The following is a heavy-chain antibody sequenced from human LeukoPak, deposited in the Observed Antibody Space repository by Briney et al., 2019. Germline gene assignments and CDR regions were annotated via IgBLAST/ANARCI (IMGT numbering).Heavy chain of an antibody. Sequence: GRSLRLSCAASGFTFSSYWMNWVRQAPGKGLEWVSSISSRGTYIYYADSMKGRFTISRDNAKNSLYLQMNCLRAEDTAVYFCAREKTVVTFDYWGQGTLVTVSS. CDR2: ISSRGTYI. D-gene: IGHD4-23*01. V-gene: IGHV3-21*01. CDR1: GFTFSSYW. CDR3: AREKTVVTFDY. J-gene: IGHJ4*02.